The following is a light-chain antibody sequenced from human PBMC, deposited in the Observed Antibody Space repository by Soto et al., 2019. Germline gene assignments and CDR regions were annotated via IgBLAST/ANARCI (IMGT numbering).Light chain of an antibody. CDR2: GAS. J-gene: IGKJ3*01. CDR1: QTINNN. Sequence: VMTQAPATLSVSPGERATLSCRASQTINNNVAWYQLKVGQAPRLLIYGASTRATGIPARFSGSGSGTEFTLTISSLQSEDFAVYHCHHFSRSAIFTFGPGTTVDIK. V-gene: IGKV3-15*01. CDR3: HHFSRSAIFT.